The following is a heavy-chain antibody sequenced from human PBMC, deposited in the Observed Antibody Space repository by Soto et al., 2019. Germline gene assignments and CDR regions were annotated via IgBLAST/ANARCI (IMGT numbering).Heavy chain of an antibody. V-gene: IGHV3-23*01. J-gene: IGHJ6*02. CDR1: GFTFSSYA. D-gene: IGHD2-15*01. CDR3: AKSVAARVHYYYYGMDV. CDR2: ISGSGGST. Sequence: QPGGSLRLSCAASGFTFSSYAMSWVRQAPGKGLEWVSAISGSGGSTYYADSVKGRFTISRDNSKNTLYLQMNSLRAEDTAVYYCAKSVAARVHYYYYGMDVWGQGTTVTVSS.